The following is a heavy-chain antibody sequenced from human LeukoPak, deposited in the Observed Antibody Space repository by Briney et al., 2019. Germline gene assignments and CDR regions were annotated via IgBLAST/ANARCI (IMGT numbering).Heavy chain of an antibody. D-gene: IGHD3-22*01. J-gene: IGHJ4*02. CDR3: ARDHGNGDSSGYYFDF. Sequence: PSGTLSLTCAVSGGSISSNNWWSWVRQPPGKGLEWIGEIYHSGSTNYNPSLKSRVTISVDKSKNQFSLNLNFVTAADTAVYYCARDHGNGDSSGYYFDFWGQGTLVTVSS. CDR1: GGSISSNNW. V-gene: IGHV4-4*02. CDR2: IYHSGST.